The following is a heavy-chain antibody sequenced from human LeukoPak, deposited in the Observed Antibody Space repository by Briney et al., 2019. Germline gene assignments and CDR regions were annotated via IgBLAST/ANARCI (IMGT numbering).Heavy chain of an antibody. J-gene: IGHJ6*02. CDR1: GYIYTNYG. CDR3: ARDLDIVVVPVVSRHYGLDV. Sequence: GASVKVSCKASGYIYTNYGISWVRQAPGQGLEWMGWISAYNGNTNYVQKFQGRVTMTTDTSTTTAYMELRSLRSDDTAVYYCARDLDIVVVPVVSRHYGLDVRGQGTTVTVSS. CDR2: ISAYNGNT. V-gene: IGHV1-18*01. D-gene: IGHD2-2*01.